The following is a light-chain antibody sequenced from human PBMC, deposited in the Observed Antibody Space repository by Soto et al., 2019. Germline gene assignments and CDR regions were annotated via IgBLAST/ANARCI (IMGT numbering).Light chain of an antibody. CDR2: DVS. J-gene: IGLJ2*01. V-gene: IGLV2-14*01. CDR3: SSYSSSSTLV. CDR1: SSDVGGYNY. Sequence: QSVLTLPASVSGSPGQSITISCTGTSSDVGGYNYVSWYQQHPGKAPKLMIYDVSNQPSGVSNRFSGSKSGNTASLTISGLQAEDEADYYCSSYSSSSTLVFGGGTKLTVL.